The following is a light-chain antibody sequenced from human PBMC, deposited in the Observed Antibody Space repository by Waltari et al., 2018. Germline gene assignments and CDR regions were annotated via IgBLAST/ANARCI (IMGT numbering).Light chain of an antibody. Sequence: QSVLTQPASVSGSSGQSLTISCTGTSSDVGAYNYVSWYQQPPGKAPKIVIYDVRKRPSGVFDRFSGSKSGNTASLTISGLQAEDEAEYYCSSYTSGNTWVFGGGTKLTVL. CDR2: DVR. J-gene: IGLJ3*02. V-gene: IGLV2-14*03. CDR1: SSDVGAYNY. CDR3: SSYTSGNTWV.